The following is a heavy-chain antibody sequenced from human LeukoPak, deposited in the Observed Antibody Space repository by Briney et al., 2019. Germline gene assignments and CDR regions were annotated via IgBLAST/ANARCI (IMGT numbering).Heavy chain of an antibody. CDR3: ARESGRFDY. J-gene: IGHJ4*02. CDR2: ISGDGVST. CDR1: GLPIADFA. V-gene: IGHV3-43*02. Sequence: GGSLRLSCVASGLPIADFAMHWVRQAPGEGLEWVSLISGDGVSTFYADSVKGRFSISRDNSKNSLSLEMNSLRTEDTAMYYCARESGRFDYWGQGTLVAVSS.